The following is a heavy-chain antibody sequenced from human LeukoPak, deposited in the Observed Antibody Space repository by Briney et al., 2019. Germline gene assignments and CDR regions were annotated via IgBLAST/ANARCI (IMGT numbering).Heavy chain of an antibody. J-gene: IGHJ4*02. CDR1: GDSVSTNSAA. V-gene: IGHV6-1*01. D-gene: IGHD5-24*01. CDR3: ARGTRDGYNPTFDY. Sequence: SQTLSLTCALSGDSVSTNSAAWNWIRQSPSRGLEWLGRTYYTSKWYNDYALSMKGRITINPDTSKNQFSLQLNSVTPEDTALYYCARGTRDGYNPTFDYWGQGTLVTVSS. CDR2: TYYTSKWYN.